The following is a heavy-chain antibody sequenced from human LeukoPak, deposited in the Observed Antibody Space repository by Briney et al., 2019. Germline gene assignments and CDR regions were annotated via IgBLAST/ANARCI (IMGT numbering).Heavy chain of an antibody. J-gene: IGHJ4*02. CDR2: INEDGSEK. D-gene: IGHD5-12*01. CDR3: ARDRGRRDDY. CDR1: GFTFNSYW. V-gene: IGHV3-7*03. Sequence: GESLTLSCAASGFTFNSYWITWLRQAPGKGLEWVANINEDGSEKHYVDSVKGRFTVSRDNAENSLYLQMNSLGAEDTAVYYCARDRGRRDDYGGQGTLVTVPS.